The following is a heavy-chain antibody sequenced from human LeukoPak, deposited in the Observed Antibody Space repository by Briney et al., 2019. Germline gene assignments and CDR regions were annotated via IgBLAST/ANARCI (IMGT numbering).Heavy chain of an antibody. J-gene: IGHJ3*02. CDR1: GYTFTKYG. Sequence: GAAVKVSCKASGYTFTKYGVSWVRQAPGQGLEWMGWISAYNGDRKYAQRGKGRVTMTTDTSTSTVYMELRSLRSDDTAVYYCARESGSDAFDIWGQGTMVTVSS. CDR3: ARESGSDAFDI. V-gene: IGHV1-18*01. CDR2: ISAYNGDR.